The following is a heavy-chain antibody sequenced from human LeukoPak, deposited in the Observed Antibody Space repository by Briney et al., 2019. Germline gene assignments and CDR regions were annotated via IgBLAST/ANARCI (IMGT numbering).Heavy chain of an antibody. V-gene: IGHV4-30-4*01. CDR3: ARDIVVVPAAMGAFDI. D-gene: IGHD2-2*01. Sequence: SETLSLTCTVSGGSISSGDYYWSWIRQPPGKGPEWIGYIYYSGSTYYNPSLKSRVTISVDTSKNQFSLKLSSVTAADTAVYYCARDIVVVPAAMGAFDIWGQGTMVTVSS. J-gene: IGHJ3*02. CDR1: GGSISSGDYY. CDR2: IYYSGST.